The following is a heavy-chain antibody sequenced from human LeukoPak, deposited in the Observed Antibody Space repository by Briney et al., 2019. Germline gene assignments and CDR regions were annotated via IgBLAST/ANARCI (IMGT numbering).Heavy chain of an antibody. D-gene: IGHD6-13*01. CDR3: ARDANGSSWPYYYYYMDV. V-gene: IGHV4-39*07. J-gene: IGHJ6*03. CDR1: GGSISSSSYY. CDR2: IYYSGST. Sequence: PSETLSLTCTVSGGSISSSSYYWGWIRQPPGKGLEWIGSIYYSGSTYYNPSLKSRVTISVDTSKNQFSLKLSSVTAADTAVYYCARDANGSSWPYYYYYMDVWGKGTTVTVSS.